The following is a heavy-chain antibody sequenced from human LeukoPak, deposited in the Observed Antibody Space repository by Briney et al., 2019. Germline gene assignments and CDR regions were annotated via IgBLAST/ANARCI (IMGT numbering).Heavy chain of an antibody. Sequence: SETLSLTCTVSGGSISSYYWCWIRQPPGKGLEWIGYIYYSGSTNYNPSLKSRVTISVDTSKNQFSLKLSSVTAADTAVYYCARRQGESMVRGGFWWFDPWGQGTLVTVSS. CDR2: IYYSGST. CDR3: ARRQGESMVRGGFWWFDP. J-gene: IGHJ5*02. D-gene: IGHD3-10*01. V-gene: IGHV4-59*08. CDR1: GGSISSYY.